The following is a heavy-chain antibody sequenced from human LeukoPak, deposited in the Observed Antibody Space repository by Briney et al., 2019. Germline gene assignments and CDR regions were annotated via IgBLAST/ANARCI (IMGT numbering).Heavy chain of an antibody. D-gene: IGHD4-23*01. Sequence: GGSLRLSCAASGFIFSSYWMHWVRQVLGKRLVWVSRVYTDGTTTDFADTVKGRFTVSRDNAKNTLYLQMDSLRAEDTAMYYCARSVVPTYWYFDLWGRGTLVTVSS. V-gene: IGHV3-74*01. CDR1: GFIFSSYW. CDR3: ARSVVPTYWYFDL. J-gene: IGHJ2*01. CDR2: VYTDGTTT.